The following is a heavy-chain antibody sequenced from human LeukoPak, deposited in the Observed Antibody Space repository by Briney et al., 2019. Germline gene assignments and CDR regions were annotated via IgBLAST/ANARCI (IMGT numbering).Heavy chain of an antibody. Sequence: SETLSLTCAVYGGSFSGYYWSWIRQPPGKGLEWIGEINHSGSTNYNPSLKSRVTISVDTSKNQFSLKLSSVTAADTAVYYCARLDPYSSSSGWFDPWGQGTLVTVSS. CDR2: INHSGST. V-gene: IGHV4-34*01. D-gene: IGHD6-6*01. CDR1: GGSFSGYY. J-gene: IGHJ5*02. CDR3: ARLDPYSSSSGWFDP.